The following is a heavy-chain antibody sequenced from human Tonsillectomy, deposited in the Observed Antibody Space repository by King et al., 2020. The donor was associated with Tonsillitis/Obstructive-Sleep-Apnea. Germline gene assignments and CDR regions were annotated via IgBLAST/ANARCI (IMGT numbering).Heavy chain of an antibody. CDR3: ARVSGVYYLDY. Sequence: VQLVESGGGLVQPGGSLRLSCAASGFTFSDHYMDWVRQAPGKGLEWVGRTRNKASSYSTEYAASVKGRFTISRDDSKNSLYLQVNTLRTDDTAVYYCARVSGVYYLDYWGQGTLVTVSS. CDR1: GFTFSDHY. J-gene: IGHJ4*02. CDR2: TRNKASSYST. V-gene: IGHV3-72*01. D-gene: IGHD3-10*01.